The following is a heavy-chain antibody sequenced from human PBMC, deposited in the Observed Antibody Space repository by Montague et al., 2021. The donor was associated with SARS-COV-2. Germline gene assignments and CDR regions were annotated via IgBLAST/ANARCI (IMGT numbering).Heavy chain of an antibody. J-gene: IGHJ4*02. D-gene: IGHD3-10*01. CDR2: IHHSGSP. CDR3: ARFEASDSGNFYRFDY. Sequence: SETLSLTCAVSGASISSNNWWSWVRRPPGKGLEWIGEIHHSGSPNYNPSLESRVAISIDKSKNQFSLWLTSVTAADTAVYYCARFEASDSGNFYRFDYWGQGSQVTVSS. V-gene: IGHV4-4*02. CDR1: GASISSNNW.